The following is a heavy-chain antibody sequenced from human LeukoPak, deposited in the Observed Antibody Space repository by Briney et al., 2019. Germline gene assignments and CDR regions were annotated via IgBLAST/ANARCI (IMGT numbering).Heavy chain of an antibody. D-gene: IGHD6-13*01. Sequence: SETLSLTCAVYGGSFSGYYWSWIRQPPGKGLEWIGEINHSGSTNYNPSLKSRVTISVDTSKNQFSLKLSSVTAADTAVYYCARVRYSSSWYGEADYWGQGTLVTVSS. CDR3: ARVRYSSSWYGEADY. CDR1: GGSFSGYY. V-gene: IGHV4-34*01. J-gene: IGHJ4*02. CDR2: INHSGST.